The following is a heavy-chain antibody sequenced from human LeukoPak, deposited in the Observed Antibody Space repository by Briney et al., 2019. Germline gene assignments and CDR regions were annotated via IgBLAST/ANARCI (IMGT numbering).Heavy chain of an antibody. D-gene: IGHD3-3*01. V-gene: IGHV3-23*01. J-gene: IGHJ4*02. CDR1: RFTFSNYV. CDR2: ISSSDGTT. CDR3: ARVRLSYDFWSGYEAPFDY. Sequence: PGGSLRLSCAASRFTFSNYVMSWVRQAPGKGLKWVSIISSSDGTTFYADSVKGRFTISRDNSKNMLYLQMNSLRSEGTAVYYCARVRLSYDFWSGYEAPFDYWGQGTLVTVSS.